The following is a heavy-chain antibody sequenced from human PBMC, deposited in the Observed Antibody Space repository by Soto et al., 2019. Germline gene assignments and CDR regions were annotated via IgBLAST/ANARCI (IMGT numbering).Heavy chain of an antibody. Sequence: QVQLVQSGAEVKKPGASVKVSCKASGYTFSSYGITWVRQAPGQGLEWMGWISAYSGNTNYAQNLQGRVTMTTDTSTCTAHMVLRSLGSDDTAIYYCAREVAVAGSGYYYYYGMDVWGQGTTVTVSS. D-gene: IGHD6-19*01. CDR3: AREVAVAGSGYYYYYGMDV. J-gene: IGHJ6*02. CDR1: GYTFSSYG. V-gene: IGHV1-18*01. CDR2: ISAYSGNT.